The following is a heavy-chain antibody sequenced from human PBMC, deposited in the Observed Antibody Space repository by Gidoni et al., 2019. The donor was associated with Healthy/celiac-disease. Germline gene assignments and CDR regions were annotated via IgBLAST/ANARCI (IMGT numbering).Heavy chain of an antibody. CDR1: GFPFSSDA. CDR3: AKMEGERFLEWLSNY. Sequence: ELQLLESGGGLLQPGGSLRLSCAASGFPFSSDAMSWVRPAPGKGLEWVSAMSGSGGSTYYADSGKGRVTIARDNSKNTRYLQRNSLRAEDTAVDYCAKMEGERFLEWLSNYWGQGTLVTVSS. D-gene: IGHD3-3*01. V-gene: IGHV3-23*01. J-gene: IGHJ4*02. CDR2: MSGSGGST.